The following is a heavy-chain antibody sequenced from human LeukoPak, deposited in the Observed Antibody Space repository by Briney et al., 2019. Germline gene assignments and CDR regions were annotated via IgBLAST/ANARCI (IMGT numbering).Heavy chain of an antibody. V-gene: IGHV1-8*01. CDR2: INTNIGNI. J-gene: IGHJ4*02. CDR3: ARVHGDYIFLFDY. CDR1: GYTFTSYE. Sequence: ASVKVSCKASGYTFTSYEINWVRQAAGQGGEWMGWINTNIGNIGYAQKFQRRLTMTTNTSITTPYMELSSLRSEDTAVYYCARVHGDYIFLFDYWGQGTLVTVSS. D-gene: IGHD4-17*01.